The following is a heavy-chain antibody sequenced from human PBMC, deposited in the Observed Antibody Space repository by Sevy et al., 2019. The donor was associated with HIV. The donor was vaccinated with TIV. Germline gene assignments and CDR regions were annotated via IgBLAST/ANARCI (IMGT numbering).Heavy chain of an antibody. V-gene: IGHV4-59*12. Sequence: SETLSLTCSVSGDSINNYYWSWIRQPPGKGLEWIGYTSYSGTTNYGPSLKSRVDISVDTSMHHFSLKINSVTAADTAVYYCARLRWDVVDAPGATAGCYFDSWGQGILVTVSS. J-gene: IGHJ4*02. CDR2: TSYSGTT. CDR3: ARLRWDVVDAPGATAGCYFDS. D-gene: IGHD2-2*01. CDR1: GDSINNYY.